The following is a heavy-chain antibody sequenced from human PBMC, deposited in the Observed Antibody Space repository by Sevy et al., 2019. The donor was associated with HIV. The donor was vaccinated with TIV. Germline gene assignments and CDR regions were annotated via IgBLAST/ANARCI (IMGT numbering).Heavy chain of an antibody. CDR1: GYTLTELS. CDR3: ATNSRYFSGSTFYSAEGVFDP. V-gene: IGHV1-24*01. J-gene: IGHJ5*02. D-gene: IGHD2-15*01. CDR2: FDPEDGET. Sequence: ASVKVSCKVSGYTLTELSMHWVRQAPGKGLEWMGGFDPEDGETVYAQKFQGRVTVTEDTSTDTAYMELSSLRSEDTAVYYCATNSRYFSGSTFYSAEGVFDPWGQGTLVTVSS.